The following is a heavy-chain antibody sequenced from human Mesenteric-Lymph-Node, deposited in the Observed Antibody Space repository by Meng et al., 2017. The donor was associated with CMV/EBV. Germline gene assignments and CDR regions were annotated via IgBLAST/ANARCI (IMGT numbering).Heavy chain of an antibody. CDR3: AKARVGATRAPFDY. D-gene: IGHD1-26*01. J-gene: IGHJ4*02. V-gene: IGHV3-33*06. Sequence: GGSLRLSCAASGFTFSSYGMHWVRQAPGKGLEWVAVIWYDGSNKYYADSVKGRFTISRDNSKNTLYLQMNSLRAEDTAVYYCAKARVGATRAPFDYWGQGTLVTVS. CDR2: IWYDGSNK. CDR1: GFTFSSYG.